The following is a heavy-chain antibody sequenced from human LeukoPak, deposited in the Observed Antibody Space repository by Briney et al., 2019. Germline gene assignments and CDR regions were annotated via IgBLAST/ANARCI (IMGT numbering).Heavy chain of an antibody. J-gene: IGHJ3*02. D-gene: IGHD3-3*01. V-gene: IGHV3-53*01. CDR2: IYSGGST. CDR3: ARGRGYYRDDAFDI. Sequence: GGSLRLSCAASWFTVSSNYMSWVRQAPGKGLEWVSVIYSGGSTYYADSVKGRFTISRDNSKNTLYLQMNSLRAEDKAVYYCARGRGYYRDDAFDIWGQGTMVTVSS. CDR1: WFTVSSNY.